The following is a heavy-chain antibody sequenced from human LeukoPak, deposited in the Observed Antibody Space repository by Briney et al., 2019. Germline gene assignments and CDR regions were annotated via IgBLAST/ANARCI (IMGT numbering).Heavy chain of an antibody. D-gene: IGHD2-21*02. Sequence: PGGSLRLSCAASGFTFSTYSMNWVRQAPGKGLEWVSSISSSSSYIYYADSVKGRFTIFRDNAKNSLYLQMNSLRAEDTAVYYCARGLVVTAIYWFDPWGQGTLVTVSS. V-gene: IGHV3-21*01. J-gene: IGHJ5*02. CDR3: ARGLVVTAIYWFDP. CDR1: GFTFSTYS. CDR2: ISSSSSYI.